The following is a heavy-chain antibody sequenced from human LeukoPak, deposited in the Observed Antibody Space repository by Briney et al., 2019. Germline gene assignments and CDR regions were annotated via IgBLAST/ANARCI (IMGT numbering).Heavy chain of an antibody. V-gene: IGHV3-74*01. CDR3: IRDNTYSPEY. Sequence: GGSLRLSCAASGFTFSNYRMYWVRQAPGKGLVWVSRINTDGSRTGYADSVKGRFTISRDNAKNTLSLRMSSLRAEDTAVYYCIRDNTYSPEYWGQGTLVTVSS. D-gene: IGHD5-18*01. J-gene: IGHJ4*02. CDR2: INTDGSRT. CDR1: GFTFSNYR.